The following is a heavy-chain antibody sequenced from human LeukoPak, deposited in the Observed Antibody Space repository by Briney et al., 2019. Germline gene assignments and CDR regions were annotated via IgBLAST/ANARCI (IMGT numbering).Heavy chain of an antibody. V-gene: IGHV3-21*01. CDR3: ARQTGDYPDFDY. J-gene: IGHJ4*02. Sequence: GGSLRLSCAASGFTFSSYSMNWVRQAPGKGLEWVSSISNSSSYIYYADSVKGRFTISRDNAKNSLYLQMNSLRAEDTAVYYCARQTGDYPDFDYWGQGTLVTVSS. D-gene: IGHD7-27*01. CDR2: ISNSSSYI. CDR1: GFTFSSYS.